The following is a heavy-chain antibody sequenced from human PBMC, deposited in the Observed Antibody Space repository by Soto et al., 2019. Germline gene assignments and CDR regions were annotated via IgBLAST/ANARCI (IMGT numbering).Heavy chain of an antibody. CDR2: ISSTTNYI. Sequence: EVQLVESGGGLVKPGGSLRLSCAASGFTFTRYSMNWVRQAPGKGLEWVSSISSTTNYIYYGDSMKGRFTISRDNAKNSLYLEMNRLTDEDTAVYYCARESEDLTSNFDYWGQGNLVTVSS. V-gene: IGHV3-21*06. CDR3: ARESEDLTSNFDY. J-gene: IGHJ4*02. CDR1: GFTFTRYS.